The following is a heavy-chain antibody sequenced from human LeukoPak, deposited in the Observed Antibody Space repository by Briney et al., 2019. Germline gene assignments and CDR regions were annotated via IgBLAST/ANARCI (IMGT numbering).Heavy chain of an antibody. D-gene: IGHD3-22*01. CDR3: ARGIPGYYDSSGYYDGDY. V-gene: IGHV1-2*06. J-gene: IGHJ4*02. CDR1: GGTFSSYA. Sequence: ASVKVSCKASGGTFSSYAISWVRQAPGQGLEWMGRINPNSGGTNYAQKFQGRVTMTRDTSISTAYMELSRLRSDDTAVYYCARGIPGYYDSSGYYDGDYWGQGTLVTVSS. CDR2: INPNSGGT.